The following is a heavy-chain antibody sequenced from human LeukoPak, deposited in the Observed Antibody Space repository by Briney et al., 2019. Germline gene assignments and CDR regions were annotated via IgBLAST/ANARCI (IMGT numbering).Heavy chain of an antibody. CDR3: ARGGRFITIFHI. D-gene: IGHD3-9*01. Sequence: SETLSLTCTVSGGSISSYYWSWIRQPPGKGLEWIGYIYYSGSTNYNPSLKSRVTISVDTSKNQFSLKLSSVTAADTAVYYCARGGRFITIFHIWGQGTMVTVSS. V-gene: IGHV4-59*08. J-gene: IGHJ3*02. CDR1: GGSISSYY. CDR2: IYYSGST.